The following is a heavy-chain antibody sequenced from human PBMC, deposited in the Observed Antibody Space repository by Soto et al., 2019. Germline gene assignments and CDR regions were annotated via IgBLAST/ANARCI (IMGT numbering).Heavy chain of an antibody. Sequence: HPGGSLRLSCAASGFTFSSYAMHWVRQAPGKGLEWVAVISYDGSNKYYADSVRGRFTISRDNSKNTVYLQLNSVRADDTAVYYCAKSVPGTGYYHGMDVWGQGTTVTVSS. V-gene: IGHV3-30-3*02. CDR3: AKSVPGTGYYHGMDV. J-gene: IGHJ6*02. CDR1: GFTFSSYA. CDR2: ISYDGSNK. D-gene: IGHD1-1*01.